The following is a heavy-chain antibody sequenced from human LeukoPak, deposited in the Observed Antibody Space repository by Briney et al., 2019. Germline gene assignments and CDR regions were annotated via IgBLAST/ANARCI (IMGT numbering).Heavy chain of an antibody. CDR2: IIPIFGTA. CDR3: ARDLDYCDSSGQNNGHVQGH. CDR1: GGTFSSYA. D-gene: IGHD3-22*01. Sequence: SVKVSCKASGGTFSSYAISWVRQAPGQGLEWMGGIIPIFGTANYAQKFQGRVTITADESTSTAYMELSSLRSEDTAVYYCARDLDYCDSSGQNNGHVQGHWGQGTLVTVSS. J-gene: IGHJ4*02. V-gene: IGHV1-69*13.